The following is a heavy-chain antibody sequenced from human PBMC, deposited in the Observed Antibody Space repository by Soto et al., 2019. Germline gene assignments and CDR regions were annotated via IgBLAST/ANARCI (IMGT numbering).Heavy chain of an antibody. CDR3: SRGGGSGCHAAYYYYGRDV. V-gene: IGHV4-30-4*01. J-gene: IGHJ6*02. CDR1: GGSISSGDYY. Sequence: QVQLQESGPGLVKPSQTLSLTCTVSGGSISSGDYYWSWIRQPPGKGLEWMGYIYYSGRTSYNPSSLRGVTLSVDQTKFQDHVERGSVPAADTAVYYCSRGGGSGCHAAYYYYGRDVWVQETTVTVSS. CDR2: IYYSGRT. D-gene: IGHD3-10*01.